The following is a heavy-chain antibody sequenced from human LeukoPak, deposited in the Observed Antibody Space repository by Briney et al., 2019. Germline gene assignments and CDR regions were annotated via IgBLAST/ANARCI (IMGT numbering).Heavy chain of an antibody. CDR2: ISGSGGST. J-gene: IGHJ3*02. D-gene: IGHD3-22*01. Sequence: AGGSPRLSCAASGFTFSSYAMSWVREAPGKGLEWVSAISGSGGSTYYAASVKGRFTISRDNSKNTLYLQMNSLRAEDTAVYYCAKDRSYYYDSSGHRGASDIWGQGTMVTVSS. V-gene: IGHV3-23*01. CDR3: AKDRSYYYDSSGHRGASDI. CDR1: GFTFSSYA.